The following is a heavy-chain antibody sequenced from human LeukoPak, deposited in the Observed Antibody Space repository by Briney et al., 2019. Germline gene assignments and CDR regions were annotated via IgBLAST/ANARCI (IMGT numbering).Heavy chain of an antibody. V-gene: IGHV4-39*01. J-gene: IGHJ5*02. CDR3: AKHGGYDSSGYWFDP. CDR2: IYYSGRT. CDR1: GGSISSTSYY. D-gene: IGHD3-22*01. Sequence: SETLSLTCTVSGGSISSTSYYWRWIRQPPGKGLEWIESIYYSGRTYYNPSLKSRVTISVGTSKNQFSLKLSSVTAADTAVYYCAKHGGYDSSGYWFDPWGQGTLVTVSS.